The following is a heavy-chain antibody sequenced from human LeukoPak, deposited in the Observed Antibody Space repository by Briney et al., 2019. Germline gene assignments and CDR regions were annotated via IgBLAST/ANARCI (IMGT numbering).Heavy chain of an antibody. V-gene: IGHV1-18*01. D-gene: IGHD1-7*01. Sequence: GASVKVSCKASGDTFIRYGISWVRQAPGQGLEGMGWISTGNGNTNYGQKFQGRVTMTTDTSTGTAYMELRSLRSDDTAMYYCARANNWNYALGYWGQGTLVTVSS. CDR1: GDTFIRYG. CDR3: ARANNWNYALGY. CDR2: ISTGNGNT. J-gene: IGHJ4*02.